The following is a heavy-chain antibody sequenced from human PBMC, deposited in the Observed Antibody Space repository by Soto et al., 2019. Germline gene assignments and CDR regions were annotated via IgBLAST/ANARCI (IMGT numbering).Heavy chain of an antibody. D-gene: IGHD2-2*01. V-gene: IGHV1-2*04. CDR2: INPNSGGT. CDR1: GYTFTGNY. J-gene: IGHJ6*03. Sequence: GASVKVSCKASGYTFTGNYMHWVRQAPGQGLEWMGWINPNSGGTNYAQKFQGWVTMTRDTSISTAYMELSRLRSDDTAVYYCARDHQSIYCSSTSCPNYYYYYMDVWGKGTTVTVSS. CDR3: ARDHQSIYCSSTSCPNYYYYYMDV.